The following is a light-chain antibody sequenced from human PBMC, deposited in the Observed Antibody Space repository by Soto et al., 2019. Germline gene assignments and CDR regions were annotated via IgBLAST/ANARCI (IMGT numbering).Light chain of an antibody. Sequence: EIVLTQSPGTLSLSPGERVTLSCRASQSVSSYLAWYQQKPGQAPRLLIYGASSRATGIPDRFSGSGSGTDFTLTISRLEPEDFAVYYCQQYGSSPPLTFGGGTKVDIK. CDR3: QQYGSSPPLT. CDR2: GAS. V-gene: IGKV3-20*01. CDR1: QSVSSY. J-gene: IGKJ4*01.